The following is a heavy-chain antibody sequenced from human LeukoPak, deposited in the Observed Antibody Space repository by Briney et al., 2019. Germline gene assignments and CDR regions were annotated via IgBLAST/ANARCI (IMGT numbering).Heavy chain of an antibody. CDR3: AKVTGATRYY. Sequence: GGSLRLSCAASGFTFSSYAMSWVGHAPGKGLEWVSAISGSGGSTYYADSVKGRFTISRDNSKNTLYLQMNSLRAEDTAVYYCAKVTGATRYYWGQGTLVTVSS. J-gene: IGHJ4*02. V-gene: IGHV3-23*01. D-gene: IGHD5-12*01. CDR2: ISGSGGST. CDR1: GFTFSSYA.